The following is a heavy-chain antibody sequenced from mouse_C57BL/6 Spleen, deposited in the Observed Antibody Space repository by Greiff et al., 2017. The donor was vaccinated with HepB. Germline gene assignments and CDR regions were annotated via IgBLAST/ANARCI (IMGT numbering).Heavy chain of an antibody. J-gene: IGHJ2*01. V-gene: IGHV1-80*01. CDR1: GYAFSSYW. Sequence: QVQLQQSGAELVKPGASVKISCKASGYAFSSYWMNWVKQRPGKGLEWIGQIYPGDGGTSYNQKFKGKATLTVNKSSSTAYMELRSLTSEDSAVYYCARLDDYSYYFDYWGQGTTLTVSS. CDR3: ARLDDYSYYFDY. D-gene: IGHD2-4*01. CDR2: IYPGDGGT.